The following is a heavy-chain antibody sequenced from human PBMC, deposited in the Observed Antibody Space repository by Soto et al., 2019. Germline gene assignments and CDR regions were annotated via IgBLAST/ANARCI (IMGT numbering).Heavy chain of an antibody. J-gene: IGHJ4*02. CDR2: INYYGSEK. CDR3: ASSEVTQSWDH. Sequence: EVQLVESGGRLVQPGGSLRLSCAASGFIFSSYWMSWVRQAPGKGLEWVANINYYGSEKYYVDSVEGRFTISRDNARNSLYLQMNSLRGEGPAVYYCASSEVTQSWDHWGQGALVTVSS. V-gene: IGHV3-7*01. D-gene: IGHD4-4*01. CDR1: GFIFSSYW.